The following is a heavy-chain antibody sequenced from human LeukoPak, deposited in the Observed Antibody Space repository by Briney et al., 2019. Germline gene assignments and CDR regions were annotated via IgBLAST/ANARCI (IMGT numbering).Heavy chain of an antibody. Sequence: PGGSLRLSCAASGFTFSSYAMHWVRQAPGKGLEWVAVISYDGSNKYYADSVKGRFTISRDNSKNTLYLQMNSLRAEDTAVYYCARAYCGGDCYLDYRGQGTLVTVSS. CDR2: ISYDGSNK. CDR1: GFTFSSYA. V-gene: IGHV3-30*04. J-gene: IGHJ4*02. CDR3: ARAYCGGDCYLDY. D-gene: IGHD2-21*02.